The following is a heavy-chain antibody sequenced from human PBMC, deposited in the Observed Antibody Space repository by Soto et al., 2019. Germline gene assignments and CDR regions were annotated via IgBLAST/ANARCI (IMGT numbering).Heavy chain of an antibody. D-gene: IGHD2-15*01. J-gene: IGHJ4*02. CDR2: ISDDGATR. CDR1: GFAFSSYA. Sequence: GGSLRLSCAASGFAFSSYAFIWVRQAPGKGLEWVSVISDDGATRYYADSVKGRFTISRDDSKNTLSLQMNGLGAEDTAVYYCAKRWSTQVMPRVYDYWGPGTLVTVSS. V-gene: IGHV3-23*01. CDR3: AKRWSTQVMPRVYDY.